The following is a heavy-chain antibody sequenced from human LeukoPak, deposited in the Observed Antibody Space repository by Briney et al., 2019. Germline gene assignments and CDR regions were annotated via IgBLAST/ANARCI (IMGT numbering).Heavy chain of an antibody. J-gene: IGHJ5*02. D-gene: IGHD3-22*01. CDR2: MSNSGHT. CDR3: ARPWGYDGRFTGRFDP. CDR1: GGSVSSGNYY. V-gene: IGHV4-61*01. Sequence: SETLSLTCTVSGGSVSSGNYYWSWIRQPPGKGLEWIGFMSNSGHTDSNASLKSRVTISVDTSKNQFSLKLSSVTAADTAVYYCARPWGYDGRFTGRFDPWGQGTLVTVSS.